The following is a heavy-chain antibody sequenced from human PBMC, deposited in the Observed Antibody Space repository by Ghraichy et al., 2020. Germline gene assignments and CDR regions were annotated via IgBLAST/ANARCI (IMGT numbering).Heavy chain of an antibody. CDR1: GVIFNNYA. CDR3: AKGYSTTTSWLGDV. V-gene: IGHV3-23*01. Sequence: GGSLRLSCAASGVIFNNYAMNWVRQAPGKGLEWLSGISGSGDDTYYADSVKGRFTISRDNSKNTVSLQLNSLRAEDTAVYYCAKGYSTTTSWLGDVWGQGTTVTVSS. J-gene: IGHJ3*01. CDR2: ISGSGDDT. D-gene: IGHD2/OR15-2a*01.